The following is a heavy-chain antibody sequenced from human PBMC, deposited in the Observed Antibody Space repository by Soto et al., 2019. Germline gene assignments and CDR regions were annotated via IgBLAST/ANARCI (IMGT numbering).Heavy chain of an antibody. V-gene: IGHV5-51*01. J-gene: IGHJ4*02. CDR3: ARHTWSSGSTAAFDY. CDR2: IYPGDSDT. CDR1: GDSFTSYW. Sequence: VESLTIACEVSGDSFTSYWIGWVLQMPEKGLEWMGIIYPGDSDTRYSPSFQGQVTISSDRSISTAYLQWGSLKASDTAMYYCARHTWSSGSTAAFDYWGQGTKVTVSS. D-gene: IGHD1-26*01.